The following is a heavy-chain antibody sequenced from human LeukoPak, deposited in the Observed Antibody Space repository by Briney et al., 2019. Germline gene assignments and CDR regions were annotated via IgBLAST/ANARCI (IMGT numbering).Heavy chain of an antibody. CDR1: GGSISSHY. V-gene: IGHV4-59*11. D-gene: IGHD3-3*01. CDR3: ARANSNPFWSGYRYFDY. Sequence: SETLSLTCSVSGGSISSHYWSWIRQPPGKGLEWIRYIYYSGSTNYNPSLKSRVTISVDTSKNQFSLKLSSVTAADTAVYYCARANSNPFWSGYRYFDYWGQGTLVTVSS. CDR2: IYYSGST. J-gene: IGHJ4*02.